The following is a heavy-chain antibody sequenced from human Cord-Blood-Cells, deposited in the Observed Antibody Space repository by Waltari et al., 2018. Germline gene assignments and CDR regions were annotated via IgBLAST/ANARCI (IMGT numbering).Heavy chain of an antibody. CDR1: GFTFSSYW. CDR3: ARDLSSSCLDY. J-gene: IGHJ4*02. Sequence: EVQLVESGGGLVQPGGSLRPSSAASGFTFSSYWMTWVRQAPGKGLEGVANIKQDGSEKYYVDSVKGRFTISRDNAKNSLYLQMNSLRAEDTAVYYCARDLSSSCLDYWGQGTLVTVSS. CDR2: IKQDGSEK. D-gene: IGHD6-13*01. V-gene: IGHV3-7*01.